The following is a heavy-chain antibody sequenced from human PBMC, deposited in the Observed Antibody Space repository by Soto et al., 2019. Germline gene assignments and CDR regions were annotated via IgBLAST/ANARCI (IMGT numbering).Heavy chain of an antibody. V-gene: IGHV6-1*01. CDR3: ARVRAAGRGDSLDS. Sequence: PSPTLSLPCDISGDSVSSNSAAWNWIRQSPSRGLEWLGRTYYRSKWYNDYAVSVRGRITINPDTSKNQFSLQLKSVTPDDTAVYYCARVRAAGRGDSLDSWGQGTLVTVSS. CDR2: TYYRSKWYN. D-gene: IGHD6-13*01. J-gene: IGHJ4*02. CDR1: GDSVSSNSAA.